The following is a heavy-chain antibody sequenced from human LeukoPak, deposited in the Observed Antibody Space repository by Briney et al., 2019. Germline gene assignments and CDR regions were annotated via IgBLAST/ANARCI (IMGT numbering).Heavy chain of an antibody. CDR1: GFTFSSHA. Sequence: GGSLRLSCAASGFTFSSHAMPWVRQAPGKGLEWVAVISYDGSNKYYADSVKGRFTISRDNSKNTLYLQMNSLRAEDTAVYYCARDRTIDYWGQGTLVTVSS. CDR2: ISYDGSNK. J-gene: IGHJ4*02. V-gene: IGHV3-30-3*01. CDR3: ARDRTIDY.